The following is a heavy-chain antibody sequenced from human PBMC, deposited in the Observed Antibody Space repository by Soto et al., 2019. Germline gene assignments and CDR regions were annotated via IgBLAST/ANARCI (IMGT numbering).Heavy chain of an antibody. J-gene: IGHJ4*02. CDR3: ARERSSSSLDY. D-gene: IGHD6-6*01. CDR1: GYTFTSYD. V-gene: IGHV1-8*01. CDR2: MNPNTGNT. Sequence: QVQLVQSGADVKKPGPSVKVSCKASGYTFTSYDVNWVRQATGQGLEWMGWMNPNTGNTGYAQKFQGRVTMTRNTSISTAYMELSSLTSKDTAVYYCARERSSSSLDYWGQGTLVTVSS.